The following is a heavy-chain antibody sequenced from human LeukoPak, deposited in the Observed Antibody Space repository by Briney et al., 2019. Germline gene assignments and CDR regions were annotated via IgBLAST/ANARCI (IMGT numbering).Heavy chain of an antibody. Sequence: GGSLRLSCAASGFTFSSYSMNWVRQAPGKGLEWVANIKQDGSEKYYVDSVKGRFTISRDNAKNSLYLQMNSLRAEDTAIYYCAHHGGGTIRIAAFDIWGQGTMVTVSS. CDR3: AHHGGGTIRIAAFDI. CDR2: IKQDGSEK. J-gene: IGHJ3*02. V-gene: IGHV3-7*03. CDR1: GFTFSSYS. D-gene: IGHD3-3*01.